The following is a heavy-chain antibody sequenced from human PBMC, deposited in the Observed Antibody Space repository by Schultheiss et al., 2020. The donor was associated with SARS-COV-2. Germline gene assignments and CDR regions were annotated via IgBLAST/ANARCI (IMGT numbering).Heavy chain of an antibody. CDR2: IYTSGST. V-gene: IGHV4-4*07. J-gene: IGHJ3*01. D-gene: IGHD6-19*01. Sequence: SETLSLTCTVSGGSISSYYWSWIRQPAGKGLEWIGRIYTSGSTNYNPSLKSRVTISVDTSKNQFSLKLSSVTAADTAVYYCARGVSSGWRGYRRDDAFDVWGQGTMVTVSS. CDR3: ARGVSSGWRGYRRDDAFDV. CDR1: GGSISSYY.